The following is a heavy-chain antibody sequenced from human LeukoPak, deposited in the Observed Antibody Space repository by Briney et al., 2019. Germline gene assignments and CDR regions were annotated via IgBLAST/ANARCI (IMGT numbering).Heavy chain of an antibody. J-gene: IGHJ4*02. CDR1: GYSFSTSW. D-gene: IGHD4-17*01. CDR3: ARRDPTVTTVDY. CDR2: IYPGDTTI. V-gene: IGHV5-51*01. Sequence: GESLKISCEGSGYSFSTSWIAWVRQMPGKGLEWMGMIYPGDTTIKYSPSFQGQVTISADKSISTAYLQWSSLKASDTAMYYCARRDPTVTTVDYWGQGTLVTVSS.